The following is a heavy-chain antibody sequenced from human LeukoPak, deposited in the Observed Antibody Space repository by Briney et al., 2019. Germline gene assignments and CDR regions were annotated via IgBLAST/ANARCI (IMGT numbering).Heavy chain of an antibody. CDR3: ARGGNKEFDY. CDR2: IYNGGRT. CDR1: GFTFSSYA. Sequence: GGSLRLSCAASGFTFSSYAMSWVHQAPGKGLEWVSVIYNGGRTNYVDSVKGRFTISRYNSKNTLFLQMNSLRAEDTAVYYCARGGNKEFDYWGQGTLVTVSS. D-gene: IGHD2/OR15-2a*01. J-gene: IGHJ4*02. V-gene: IGHV3-23*03.